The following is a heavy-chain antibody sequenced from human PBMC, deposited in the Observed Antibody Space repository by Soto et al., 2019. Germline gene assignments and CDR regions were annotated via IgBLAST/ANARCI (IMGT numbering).Heavy chain of an antibody. V-gene: IGHV4-34*08. CDR1: GDTFRCQS. CDR3: AKEDSSGSSRESFDV. D-gene: IGHD3-22*01. CDR2: LDQSGGT. Sequence: SETLSLTCAVVGDTFRCQSLNWIRQSPGKGLEWIGELDQSGGTNYNPSLKSRAIISDDTSKNQFSLTLTSVTAADTAVYYCAKEDSSGSSRESFDVWGQGTPVTVSS. J-gene: IGHJ6*02.